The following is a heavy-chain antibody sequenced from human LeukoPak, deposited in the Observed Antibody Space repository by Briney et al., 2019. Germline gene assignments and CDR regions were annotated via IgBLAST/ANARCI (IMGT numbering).Heavy chain of an antibody. D-gene: IGHD5-18*01. CDR2: INHSGST. CDR3: ARATAMVTGGSIWFDP. V-gene: IGHV4-34*01. CDR1: GGSFSGYY. J-gene: IGHJ5*02. Sequence: PSETLSLTCAVYGGSFSGYYWSWIRQPPGKGLEWIGEINHSGSTNYNPSLKSRVTISVDTSKNQFSLKLSSVTAADTAVYYCARATAMVTGGSIWFDPWGQGTLVTVSS.